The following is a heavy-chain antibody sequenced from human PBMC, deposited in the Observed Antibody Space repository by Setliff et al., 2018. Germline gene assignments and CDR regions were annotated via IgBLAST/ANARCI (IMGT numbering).Heavy chain of an antibody. CDR1: GESFSNNY. D-gene: IGHD2-15*01. J-gene: IGHJ6*03. CDR3: ARGLRGGAAGPLQYYYYMDV. Sequence: SETLSLTCSVYGESFSNNYWSWIRQSPGRGLEWIGESNHGGSTSYNPSLKSRLTMSVDTSKNQFSLKLTSVTAADTAVYYCARGLRGGAAGPLQYYYYMDVWGKGTTVTVSS. V-gene: IGHV4-34*01. CDR2: SNHGGST.